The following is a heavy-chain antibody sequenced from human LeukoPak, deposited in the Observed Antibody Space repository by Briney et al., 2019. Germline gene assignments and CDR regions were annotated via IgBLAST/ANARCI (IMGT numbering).Heavy chain of an antibody. CDR2: STGTGYST. D-gene: IGHD3-16*02. CDR1: EFTFSNYA. Sequence: PGGSLRLSCAASEFTFSNYAMSWVRQAPGKGLEWVSGSTGTGYSTYYADSVKGRFTISRDNSKNTLYLQMNSLRAEDTAVYYCARDLGGYLDYWGQGTLVTVSS. V-gene: IGHV3-23*01. J-gene: IGHJ4*02. CDR3: ARDLGGYLDY.